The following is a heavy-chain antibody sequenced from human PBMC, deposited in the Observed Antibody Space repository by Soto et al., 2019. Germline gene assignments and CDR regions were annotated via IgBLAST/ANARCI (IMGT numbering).Heavy chain of an antibody. V-gene: IGHV1-69*01. CDR3: AREAPLPSRYYYGMDV. D-gene: IGHD1-26*01. Sequence: QVQLVQSGAGVKKPGSSVKVSCKASGGTFSSYAISWVRQAPGQGLEWMGGTIPIFGTANYAQKFQGRVTITADESTSTAYMELSSLRSEDTAVYYCAREAPLPSRYYYGMDVWGQGTTVTVSS. J-gene: IGHJ6*02. CDR2: TIPIFGTA. CDR1: GGTFSSYA.